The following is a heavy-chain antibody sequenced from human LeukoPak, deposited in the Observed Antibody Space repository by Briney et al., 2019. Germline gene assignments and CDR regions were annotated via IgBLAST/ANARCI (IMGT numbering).Heavy chain of an antibody. CDR2: IRSKTYGRTT. CDR1: GFTFGDYA. J-gene: IGHJ4*02. CDR3: TSEAQYYYDRSGYSSSDY. D-gene: IGHD3-22*01. V-gene: IGHV3-49*04. Sequence: PGGSLRLSCTASGFTFGDYAMSRVRQAPGKGLEWVGFIRSKTYGRTTEYAASVKGRFTISRDDSKSIAYLQMNSLKTEDTAVYYCTSEAQYYYDRSGYSSSDYWGQGALVTVSS.